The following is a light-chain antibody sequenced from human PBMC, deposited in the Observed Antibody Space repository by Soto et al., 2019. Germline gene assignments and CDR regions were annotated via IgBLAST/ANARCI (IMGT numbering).Light chain of an antibody. J-gene: IGKJ5*01. CDR3: HQYGSSPPVT. CDR1: QSVSSSY. Sequence: ENVLTQSPGTLSLSPGERATLSCRASQSVSSSYLAWYQKKPGQPPRLLIYGASSRATSIPDRFSGSGSGTDFTLTISRMEPEDVAMYYCHQYGSSPPVTFGQGTRLEIK. V-gene: IGKV3-20*01. CDR2: GAS.